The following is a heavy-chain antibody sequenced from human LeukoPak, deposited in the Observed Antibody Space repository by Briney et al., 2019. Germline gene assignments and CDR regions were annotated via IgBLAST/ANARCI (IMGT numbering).Heavy chain of an antibody. Sequence: SETLSLTCTVSGGSISSYYWSWVRQPPGKGLEWIGYIYYSGSTNYNPSLKSRVTISVDTSKNQFSLKVSSVTAADTAVYYCARDRWLGYWGQGTLVTVSS. CDR2: IYYSGST. CDR1: GGSISSYY. J-gene: IGHJ4*02. D-gene: IGHD5-18*01. V-gene: IGHV4-59*01. CDR3: ARDRWLGY.